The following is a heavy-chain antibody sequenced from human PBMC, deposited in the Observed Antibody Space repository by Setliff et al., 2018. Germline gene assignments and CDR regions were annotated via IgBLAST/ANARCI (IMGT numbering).Heavy chain of an antibody. CDR2: INAGNGNT. J-gene: IGHJ3*02. CDR3: ARGGRLLWFGEFPEGAFDI. Sequence: GASVKVSCKASGYTFTSYAMHWVRQAPGQRLEWMGWINAGNGNTKYSQKFQGRVTITRDTSASTAYMELRSLRSDDTAVYYCARGGRLLWFGEFPEGAFDIWGQGTMVTVSS. CDR1: GYTFTSYA. V-gene: IGHV1-3*01. D-gene: IGHD3-10*01.